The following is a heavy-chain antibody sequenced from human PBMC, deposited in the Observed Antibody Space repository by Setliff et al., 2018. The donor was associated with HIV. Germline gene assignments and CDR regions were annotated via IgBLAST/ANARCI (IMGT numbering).Heavy chain of an antibody. CDR2: IYIGGST. D-gene: IGHD1-7*01. Sequence: GGSLRLSCAASGFIVSSNYMSWVRQAPGKGLEWVSIIYIGGSTYYADSAKGRFTISRDNSKNTLYLEMNSLRAEDTAVYYCARVRITGTTRWFDPWGQGTLVTVSS. V-gene: IGHV3-66*01. CDR1: GFIVSSNY. CDR3: ARVRITGTTRWFDP. J-gene: IGHJ5*02.